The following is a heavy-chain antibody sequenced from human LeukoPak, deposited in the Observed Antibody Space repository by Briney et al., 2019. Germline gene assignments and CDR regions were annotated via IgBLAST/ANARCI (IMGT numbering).Heavy chain of an antibody. CDR3: ARGGCSSTSCYGTFDY. CDR2: ISYDGSNK. CDR1: GFTFSSYA. Sequence: LAGGSLRLSCAASGFTFSSYAMHWVRQAPGKGLEWVAVISYDGSNKYYADSVKGRFTISRDNSKNTLYLQMNSLRAEDTAVYYCARGGCSSTSCYGTFDYWGQGTLVTVSS. D-gene: IGHD2-2*01. V-gene: IGHV3-30-3*01. J-gene: IGHJ4*02.